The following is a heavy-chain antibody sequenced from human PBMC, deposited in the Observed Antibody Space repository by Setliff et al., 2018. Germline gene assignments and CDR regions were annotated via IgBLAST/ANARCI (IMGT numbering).Heavy chain of an antibody. J-gene: IGHJ4*01. V-gene: IGHV1-18*01. D-gene: IGHD4-17*01. CDR1: GYIFTRYR. CDR2: ISPRNDDT. Sequence: ASVKVSCKASGYIFTRYRITWVRQSPGQGLEWMGWISPRNDDTGYAQKFKGRVTLNTDTSTNTAYMELRSLRSDDTAVCYCARSSGDRGMTTGWPDDFDYWGRGTLVTVSS. CDR3: ARSSGDRGMTTGWPDDFDY.